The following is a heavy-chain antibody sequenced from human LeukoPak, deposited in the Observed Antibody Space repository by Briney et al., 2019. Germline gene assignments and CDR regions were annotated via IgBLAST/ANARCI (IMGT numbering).Heavy chain of an antibody. V-gene: IGHV4-4*02. J-gene: IGHJ4*02. Sequence: SETLSLTCDVSGGSVTSTNWWALCRQPPGKGLGWGGVVYLEGRYNYLRSLKSGLVMSVDLPENHIPLKMTSLTAADTAVYYCAREGGFYRPLDYSGQRTLVTVSS. CDR1: GGSVTSTNW. CDR2: VYLEGRY. D-gene: IGHD6-25*01. CDR3: AREGGFYRPLDY.